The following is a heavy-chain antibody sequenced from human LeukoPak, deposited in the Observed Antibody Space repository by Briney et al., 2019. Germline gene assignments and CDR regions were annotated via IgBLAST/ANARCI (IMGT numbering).Heavy chain of an antibody. CDR1: GGSISSSY. V-gene: IGHV4-59*01. CDR3: ARFSWNDIPPGALFY. D-gene: IGHD1-1*01. CDR2: IYYSGST. J-gene: IGHJ4*02. Sequence: SETLSLTCTVSGGSISSSYWNWSRQPPGKGLEWIGYIYYSGSTNYNPSLKSRVTISVDTSKNQFSLRLSSVTAADTAVYYCARFSWNDIPPGALFYWGQRTLVTVSS.